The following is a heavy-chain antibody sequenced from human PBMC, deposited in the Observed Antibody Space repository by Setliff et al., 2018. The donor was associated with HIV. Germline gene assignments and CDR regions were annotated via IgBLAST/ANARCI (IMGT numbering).Heavy chain of an antibody. J-gene: IGHJ4*02. V-gene: IGHV4-59*01. Sequence: PSETLSLTCTVSGGSISGYYWSWIRQPPGKGLEWIGYIYYSGSTNYNPSLKSRVTISVDTSKNQFSLKLNSVTAADTAVYYCARGRHAGTGAYSGGFYYFDLWGQGALVTVSS. CDR2: IYYSGST. D-gene: IGHD3-16*01. CDR3: ARGRHAGTGAYSGGFYYFDL. CDR1: GGSISGYY.